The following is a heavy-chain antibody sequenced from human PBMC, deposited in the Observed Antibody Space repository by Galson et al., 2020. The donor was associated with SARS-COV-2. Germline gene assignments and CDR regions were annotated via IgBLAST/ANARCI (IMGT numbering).Heavy chain of an antibody. CDR3: ARIRVAYQPYYYGMDV. CDR1: GFSLSTSGMC. CDR2: IDWDDDK. J-gene: IGHJ6*02. V-gene: IGHV2-70*11. Sequence: ESGPTLVKPTQTLTLTCTFSGFSLSTSGMCVSWIRQPPGKALEWLARIDWDDDKYYSTSLKTRLTISKDTSKNQVVLTMTNMDPVDTATYYCARIRVAYQPYYYGMDVWGQGTTVTVSS. D-gene: IGHD2-15*01.